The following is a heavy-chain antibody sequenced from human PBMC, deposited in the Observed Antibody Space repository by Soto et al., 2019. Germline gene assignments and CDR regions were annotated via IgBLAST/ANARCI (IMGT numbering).Heavy chain of an antibody. Sequence: QAQPQESGPGPVKPSETLSLTCTVSGGSVSGGTHYWSWIRQPPGKGLEWIGYIYNSGSTNYNPSLKSRVTISVDTSKNQFSLKLSSVTAADTAVYYCARGYRTSWYWFDLWGRGTLVTVSS. CDR3: ARGYRTSWYWFDL. V-gene: IGHV4-61*01. J-gene: IGHJ2*01. CDR1: GGSVSGGTHY. CDR2: IYNSGST. D-gene: IGHD6-13*01.